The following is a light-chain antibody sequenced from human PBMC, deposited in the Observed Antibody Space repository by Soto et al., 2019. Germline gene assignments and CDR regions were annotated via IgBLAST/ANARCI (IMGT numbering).Light chain of an antibody. Sequence: EIVLTQSPGTLSLSPGERATLSCRASQSVSSSSYLAWYQQKPGQAPRLLIYGASSRATGIPDRFSGSGSATGLPLTISRLEPEDFAVYYCRQYGSSPSYTFGQGTKLEIK. J-gene: IGKJ2*01. CDR1: QSVSSSSY. CDR3: RQYGSSPSYT. V-gene: IGKV3-20*01. CDR2: GAS.